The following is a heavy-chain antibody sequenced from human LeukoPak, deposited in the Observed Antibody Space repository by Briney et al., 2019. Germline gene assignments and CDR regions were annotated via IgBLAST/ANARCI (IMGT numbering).Heavy chain of an antibody. Sequence: GESLRLSCAASGFTFSDHHMDWVRQAPGKGLEWVGRTRNKAKSYTTEYAASVKGRFTVSRDDSKNSLYLQMNSLNTEDTAVYYCARAPSISPAGFFDYWGQGTLVTVSS. J-gene: IGHJ4*02. CDR1: GFTFSDHH. D-gene: IGHD6-13*01. CDR3: ARAPSISPAGFFDY. CDR2: TRNKAKSYTT. V-gene: IGHV3-72*01.